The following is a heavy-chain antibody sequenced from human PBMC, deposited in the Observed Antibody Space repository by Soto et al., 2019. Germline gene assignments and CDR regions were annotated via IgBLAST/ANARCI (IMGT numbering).Heavy chain of an antibody. CDR1: GFTFSSYS. V-gene: IGHV3-21*01. J-gene: IGHJ6*02. CDR2: ISSSSSYI. CDR3: ARSVGGWNYEGVYYYGMDV. Sequence: EVQLVESGGGLVKPGGSLRLSCAASGFTFSSYSMNWVRQAPGKGLEWVSSISSSSSYIYYADSVKGRFTISRDNAKNSLYLQMNSLRAEDTAVYYCARSVGGWNYEGVYYYGMDVWGQGTTVTVSS. D-gene: IGHD1-7*01.